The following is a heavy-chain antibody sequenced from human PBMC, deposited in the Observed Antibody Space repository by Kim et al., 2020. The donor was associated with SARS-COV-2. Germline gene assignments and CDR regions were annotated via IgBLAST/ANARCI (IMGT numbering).Heavy chain of an antibody. V-gene: IGHV3-74*01. Sequence: KGRFTISRDNAKNTLYLQVNSLRAEDTAVYYCARDISGYYSSYYYYGMDVWGQGTTVTVSS. J-gene: IGHJ6*02. D-gene: IGHD3-22*01. CDR3: ARDISGYYSSYYYYGMDV.